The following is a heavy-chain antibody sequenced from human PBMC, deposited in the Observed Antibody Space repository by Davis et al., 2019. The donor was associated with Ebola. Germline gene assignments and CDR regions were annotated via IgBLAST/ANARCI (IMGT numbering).Heavy chain of an antibody. CDR3: ARAGSVSASMVRGVTPLFDP. J-gene: IGHJ5*02. Sequence: GESLKISCAASGFTFSNAWMHWVRQAPGKGLVWVSRINSDGSSTSYADSVKGRFTISRDNAKNTLYLQMNSLRAEDTAVYYCARAGSVSASMVRGVTPLFDPWGQGTLVTVSS. CDR2: INSDGSST. V-gene: IGHV3-74*01. D-gene: IGHD3-10*01. CDR1: GFTFSNAW.